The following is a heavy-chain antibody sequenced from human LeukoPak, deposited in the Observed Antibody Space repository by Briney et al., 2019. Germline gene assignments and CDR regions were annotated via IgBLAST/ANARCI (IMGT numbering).Heavy chain of an antibody. J-gene: IGHJ4*02. V-gene: IGHV3-66*01. Sequence: GGSLRLSCAASGFTVSSNYMSLVRQAPGKGLEWVSVIYSGGSTYYADSVKGRFTISRDNSKNTPYLQMNSLRAEDTAVYYCARVWVVRYYYGSGSYFDYWGQGTLVTVSS. CDR1: GFTVSSNY. CDR3: ARVWVVRYYYGSGSYFDY. CDR2: IYSGGST. D-gene: IGHD3-10*01.